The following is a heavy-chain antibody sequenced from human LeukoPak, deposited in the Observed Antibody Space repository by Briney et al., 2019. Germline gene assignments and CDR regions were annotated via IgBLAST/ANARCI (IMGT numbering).Heavy chain of an antibody. Sequence: ASVKVSCKASGYTFTGYFMHWVRQAPGQGLEWMGWINPNSGDTNYAQNFQGRVTMTRDTSINTAYMELSRLKSDDTAVYYCARGYSNYYPFDYWGQGTLVTVSS. CDR2: INPNSGDT. V-gene: IGHV1-2*02. D-gene: IGHD4-11*01. CDR1: GYTFTGYF. CDR3: ARGYSNYYPFDY. J-gene: IGHJ4*02.